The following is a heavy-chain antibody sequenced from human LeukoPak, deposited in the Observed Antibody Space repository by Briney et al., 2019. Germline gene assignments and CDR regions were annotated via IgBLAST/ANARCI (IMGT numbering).Heavy chain of an antibody. CDR2: ITSDGSSI. CDR1: GFTFSSYW. CDR3: ARDAPQTSPAHYYYMDV. V-gene: IGHV3-74*01. J-gene: IGHJ6*03. Sequence: GGSLRLSCAASGFTFSSYWMHWVRQAPGKGLVWVSRITSDGSSISYADSVKGRFTISRDNAKNTLYLQMNSLRAEDTAVYYCARDAPQTSPAHYYYMDVWGKGTTVTVSS.